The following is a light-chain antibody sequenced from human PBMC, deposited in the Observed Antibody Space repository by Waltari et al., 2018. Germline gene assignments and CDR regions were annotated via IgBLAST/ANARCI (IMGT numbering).Light chain of an antibody. V-gene: IGKV4-1*01. CDR1: QSVLNSSNHKNY. CDR2: WSA. CDR3: QQYYSAPLT. J-gene: IGKJ4*01. Sequence: IVMTQSPDSLAVSLRERATLNCKSSQSVLNSSNHKNYLAWDQEKAGQPPKLLIYWSAIRESGVPYRFSGSGSGTDFTLTITSLQAEDVAVYYCQQYYSAPLTFGGGTKVEIK.